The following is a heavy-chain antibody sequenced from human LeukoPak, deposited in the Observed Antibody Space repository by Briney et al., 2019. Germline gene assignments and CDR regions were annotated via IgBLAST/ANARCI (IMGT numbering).Heavy chain of an antibody. D-gene: IGHD6-19*01. Sequence: SETLSLTCAVYGGSFSGYYWSWIRQPPGKGLEWIGEINHSGSTNYNPSLKSRVTISVDTSKNQFSLKLSSVTAADTAVYYCARDLEAYSSGWYGDAFDIWGQGTMVTVSS. CDR2: INHSGST. CDR3: ARDLEAYSSGWYGDAFDI. V-gene: IGHV4-34*01. J-gene: IGHJ3*02. CDR1: GGSFSGYY.